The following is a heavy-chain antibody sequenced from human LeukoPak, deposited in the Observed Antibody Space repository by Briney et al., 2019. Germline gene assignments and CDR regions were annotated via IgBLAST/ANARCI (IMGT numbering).Heavy chain of an antibody. CDR2: ISSSGNTI. CDR3: ARDVVGYGYSDY. J-gene: IGHJ4*02. D-gene: IGHD5-18*01. CDR1: GFTFSSYE. V-gene: IGHV3-48*03. Sequence: GGSLRLSCAASGFTFSSYEMNWVRQAPGKGLEWVSYISSSGNTIYHADSVKGRFTISRDNAKNSSYLQMDSLRAEDTAVYYCARDVVGYGYSDYWGQGTLVTVSS.